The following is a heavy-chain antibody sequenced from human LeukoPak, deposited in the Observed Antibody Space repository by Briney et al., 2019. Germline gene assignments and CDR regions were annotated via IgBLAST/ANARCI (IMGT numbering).Heavy chain of an antibody. J-gene: IGHJ4*02. Sequence: SETLSLTCTVSGGSIRSYYWSWIRQPPGKGLEWIGSIYYSGSTYYNPSLKSRVTISVDTSKNQFSLKLSSVTAADTAVYYCARRDGYNLHFDYWGQGTLVTVSS. CDR1: GGSIRSYY. CDR2: IYYSGST. CDR3: ARRDGYNLHFDY. D-gene: IGHD5-24*01. V-gene: IGHV4-59*05.